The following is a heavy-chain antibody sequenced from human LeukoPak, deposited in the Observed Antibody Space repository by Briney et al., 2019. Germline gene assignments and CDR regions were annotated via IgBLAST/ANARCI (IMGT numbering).Heavy chain of an antibody. J-gene: IGHJ4*02. CDR2: ISGSGSTT. CDR1: GFTFSSYA. D-gene: IGHD4-17*01. Sequence: GGSLRLSCAASGFTFSSYAMTWVRQAPGKGLEWVSAISGSGSTTYYADSVKGRFTISRDNSKNTLYLQMNSLRAEDTAVYYCASSLTYGPEAYFDYWGQGTLVTVSS. V-gene: IGHV3-23*01. CDR3: ASSLTYGPEAYFDY.